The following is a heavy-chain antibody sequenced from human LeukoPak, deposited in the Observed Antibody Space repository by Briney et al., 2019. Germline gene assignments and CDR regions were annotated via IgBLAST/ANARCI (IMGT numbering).Heavy chain of an antibody. Sequence: SETLSLTCAVSGGSISSGGYSWSWIRQPPGKGLEWIGYIYHSGSTYYNPSLKSRVTISVDRSKNQFSLKLSSVTAADTAVYYCARGSLPDYDILTGFQTWGQGTLVTVSS. CDR1: GGSISSGGYS. CDR3: ARGSLPDYDILTGFQT. D-gene: IGHD3-9*01. J-gene: IGHJ4*02. CDR2: IYHSGST. V-gene: IGHV4-30-2*01.